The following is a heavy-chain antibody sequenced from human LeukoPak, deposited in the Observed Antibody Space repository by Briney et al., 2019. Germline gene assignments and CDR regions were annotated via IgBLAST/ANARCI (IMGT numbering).Heavy chain of an antibody. V-gene: IGHV3-48*02. CDR1: GFTFSSYR. Sequence: PGGSLGLSCAASGFTFSSYRMNWVRQAPGKGLEWVSYISSSSSTIYYADSVKGRFTISRDNAKNSLYLQMNSLRDEDTAVYYCARGDSSGYGPDHWGQGTLSPSPQ. D-gene: IGHD3-22*01. CDR2: ISSSSSTI. J-gene: IGHJ5*02. CDR3: ARGDSSGYGPDH.